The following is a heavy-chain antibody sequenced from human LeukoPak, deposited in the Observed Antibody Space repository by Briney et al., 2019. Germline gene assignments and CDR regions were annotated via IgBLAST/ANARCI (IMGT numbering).Heavy chain of an antibody. CDR1: LDSTTSNF. CDR2: IYYSGST. Sequence: SETLSLTCTVSLDSTTSNFWSWVRQPPGKGLEWIGYIYYSGSTNYNPSLKSRVTISVDTSKNQFSLKLSSVTAADTAVYYCARVGLNYDSSGYYWTYFDYWGQGTLVTVSS. CDR3: ARVGLNYDSSGYYWTYFDY. J-gene: IGHJ4*02. V-gene: IGHV4-59*01. D-gene: IGHD3-22*01.